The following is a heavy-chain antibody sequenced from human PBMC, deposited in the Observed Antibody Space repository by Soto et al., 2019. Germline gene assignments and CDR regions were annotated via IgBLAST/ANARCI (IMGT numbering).Heavy chain of an antibody. D-gene: IGHD1-26*01. CDR3: AKGIVGGKGGNYCDY. Sequence: EVHLLESGGGLVQPGGSLRLSCAASGFTSSNYALSWVRQAPGKGLEWVSSISGSGSFTYYTESVKGRYTISRDNSKNTLYLQMNSLRAEDTATYYCAKGIVGGKGGNYCDYWGQGTLVTVSS. CDR1: GFTSSNYA. CDR2: ISGSGSFT. J-gene: IGHJ4*02. V-gene: IGHV3-23*01.